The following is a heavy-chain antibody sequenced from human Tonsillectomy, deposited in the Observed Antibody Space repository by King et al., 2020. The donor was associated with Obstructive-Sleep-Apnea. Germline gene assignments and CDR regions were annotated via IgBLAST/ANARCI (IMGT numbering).Heavy chain of an antibody. CDR3: ARLVDDYGDYVNWYFDL. CDR2: ISRDRITI. V-gene: IGHV3-48*01. CDR1: GFTFRTQS. J-gene: IGHJ2*01. D-gene: IGHD4-17*01. Sequence: EVQLVESGGGLVQPGGSLRLSCVASGFTFRTQSMTWVRQAPGKVLEWVSYISRDRITIYDADSVKGRFTISRDNAKNSLYLQMSSLEAADTAVYYCARLVDDYGDYVNWYFDLWGRGTLVTVSS.